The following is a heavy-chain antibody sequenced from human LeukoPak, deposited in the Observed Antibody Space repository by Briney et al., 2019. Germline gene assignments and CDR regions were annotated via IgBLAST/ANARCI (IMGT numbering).Heavy chain of an antibody. J-gene: IGHJ6*02. V-gene: IGHV3-66*01. CDR2: VYSGGST. CDR1: GFTVGSNY. Sequence: GGSLRLSCAASGFTVGSNYMNWVRQAPGKGLEWVSVVYSGGSTYYADSVKGRFTISRDYSKNTLYLQMNNLRAEDTAVYYCARDRVPYCSGVSCSVDVWGQGTTVTVSS. CDR3: ARDRVPYCSGVSCSVDV. D-gene: IGHD2-15*01.